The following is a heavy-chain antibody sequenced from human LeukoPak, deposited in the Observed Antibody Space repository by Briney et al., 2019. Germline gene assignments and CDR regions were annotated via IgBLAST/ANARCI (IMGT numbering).Heavy chain of an antibody. Sequence: PGGSLRLSCAASGFTFSSYSMNWVRQAPGKGLEWVSYISSSSSTIYYADSVKGRFTISRDNAKHSLYLQMNSLRAEDTAVYYCARASLLAYCGGDCYWVDRQYAFDIWGQGTMVTVSS. CDR1: GFTFSSYS. V-gene: IGHV3-48*01. D-gene: IGHD2-21*02. J-gene: IGHJ3*02. CDR2: ISSSSSTI. CDR3: ARASLLAYCGGDCYWVDRQYAFDI.